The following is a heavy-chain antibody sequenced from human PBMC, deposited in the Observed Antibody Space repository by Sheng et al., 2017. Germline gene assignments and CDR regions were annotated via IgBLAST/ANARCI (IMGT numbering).Heavy chain of an antibody. CDR1: GGSFSGYY. V-gene: IGHV4-34*01. J-gene: IGHJ4*02. CDR2: INHSGST. Sequence: QVQLQQWGAGLLKPSETLSLTCAVYGGSFSGYYWSWIRQPPGKGLEWIGEINHSGSTNYNPSLKSRVTISVDTSKNQFSLKLSSVTAADTAVYYCARGGIAARPGHNGAFDYWGQGTLVTVSS. D-gene: IGHD6-6*01. CDR3: ARGGIAARPGHNGAFDY.